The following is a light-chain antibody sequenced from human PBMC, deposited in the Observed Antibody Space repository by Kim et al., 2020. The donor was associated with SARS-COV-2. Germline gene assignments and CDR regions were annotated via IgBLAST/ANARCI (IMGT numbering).Light chain of an antibody. J-gene: IGKJ1*01. CDR1: QGISSW. CDR3: QQTYSASRT. Sequence: DIQMTQSPSSVSTSVGDRVTITCRASQGISSWLAWYQQKPGKAPKLLIYTASSLQSGVPSRFTGSGSETDFTLTISSLQPEDFATYYCQQTYSASRTFGQGTKVDIK. CDR2: TAS. V-gene: IGKV1-12*01.